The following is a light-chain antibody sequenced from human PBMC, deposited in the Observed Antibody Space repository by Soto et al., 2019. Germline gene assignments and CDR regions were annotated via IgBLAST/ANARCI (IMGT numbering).Light chain of an antibody. CDR1: QDISSY. CDR3: QQYNSYSEA. J-gene: IGKJ1*01. Sequence: DIQLTQSPSFLSASVVDIVTVTFLSSQDISSYLAWYQQKPGKAPKVLIYKASGLNSGVPSRFSGSGSGTEFTLTISSLQPDDFATYYCQQYNSYSEAFGQGTKVDIK. V-gene: IGKV1-5*03. CDR2: KAS.